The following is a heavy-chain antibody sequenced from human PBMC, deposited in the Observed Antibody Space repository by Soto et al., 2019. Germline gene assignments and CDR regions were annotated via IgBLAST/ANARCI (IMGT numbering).Heavy chain of an antibody. CDR3: ARDRDWNLDY. V-gene: IGHV1-18*01. CDR1: GYSFTTYG. CDR2: ISTDKGNT. Sequence: RASVKVSCKASGYSFTTYGMTWVRRAPGQGLEWMGWISTDKGNTKYAQNFQSRATLTTDTSTSTAYMELRSLRSDDTAVYYCARDRDWNLDYWGQGTLVTVSS. D-gene: IGHD2-21*02. J-gene: IGHJ4*02.